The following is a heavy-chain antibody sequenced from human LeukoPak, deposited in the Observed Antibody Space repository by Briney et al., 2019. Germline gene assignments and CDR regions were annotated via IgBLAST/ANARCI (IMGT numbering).Heavy chain of an antibody. V-gene: IGHV3-9*01. Sequence: QAGGSLRLSCAASGFTFDDHSMHWVRQARGKGLEWVAGISWNGGAIGHAASVKGRFTVSRANARNSLYLQMNNLGAEDTAFYYCAKALEYSTWTLENWGQGILVTVSS. D-gene: IGHD3-3*01. J-gene: IGHJ4*02. CDR3: AKALEYSTWTLEN. CDR2: ISWNGGAI. CDR1: GFTFDDHS.